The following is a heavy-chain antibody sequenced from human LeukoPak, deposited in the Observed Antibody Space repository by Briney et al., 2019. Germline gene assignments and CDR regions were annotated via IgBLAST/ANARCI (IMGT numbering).Heavy chain of an antibody. Sequence: ASVKVSCKASGYTFTSYGISWVRQAPGQGLEWMGWISAYNGNTNYAQKLQGRVTMTTDTSTSTAYMELRSLRSDDTAVYYCARVVVVASAIRWFDPWGQGTLVTVSS. CDR1: GYTFTSYG. D-gene: IGHD2-2*02. V-gene: IGHV1-18*01. J-gene: IGHJ5*02. CDR3: ARVVVVASAIRWFDP. CDR2: ISAYNGNT.